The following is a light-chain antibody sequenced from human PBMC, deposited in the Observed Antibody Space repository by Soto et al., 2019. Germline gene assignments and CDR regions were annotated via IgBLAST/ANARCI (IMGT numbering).Light chain of an antibody. J-gene: IGKJ5*01. Sequence: EIVMTQSPPTLYVSPGERATLSCRASQSISRNLAWFQQKPGQAPSLLIFGASTRAAGIPARFSGSGSGTEFTLTISSLQSEDFAVYYCQQYNNWPPITVGQGTRREIK. CDR3: QQYNNWPPIT. CDR1: QSISRN. V-gene: IGKV3-15*01. CDR2: GAS.